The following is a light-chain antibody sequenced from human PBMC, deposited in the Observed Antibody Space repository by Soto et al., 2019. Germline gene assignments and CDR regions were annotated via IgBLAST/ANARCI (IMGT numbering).Light chain of an antibody. J-gene: IGLJ2*01. CDR2: EVS. CDR1: SSDVGGYNY. V-gene: IGLV2-14*01. CDR3: SSYTSSNTPCL. Sequence: QSVLTQPASVSGSPGQSITISCTGTSSDVGGYNYVSWYQQHPGKAPKLMIYEVSNRPSGVSNRFSGSKSGNTASLTISGLQAEDEADYYCSSYTSSNTPCLFGGGTKLTVL.